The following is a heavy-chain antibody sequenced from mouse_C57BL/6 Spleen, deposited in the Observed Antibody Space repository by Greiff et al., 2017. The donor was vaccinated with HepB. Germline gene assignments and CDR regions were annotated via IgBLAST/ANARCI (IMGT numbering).Heavy chain of an antibody. CDR3: AREADDEGEFAY. J-gene: IGHJ3*01. V-gene: IGHV1-80*01. CDR1: GYAFSSYW. Sequence: VQLQQSGAELVKPGASVKISCKASGYAFSSYWMNWVKQRPGKGLEWIGQIYPGDGDTNYNGKFKGKATLTADKSSSTAYMQLSSLTSEDSAVYYCAREADDEGEFAYWGQGTLVTVSA. D-gene: IGHD2-12*01. CDR2: IYPGDGDT.